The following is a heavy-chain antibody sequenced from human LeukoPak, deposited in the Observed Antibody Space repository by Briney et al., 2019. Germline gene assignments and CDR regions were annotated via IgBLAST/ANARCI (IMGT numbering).Heavy chain of an antibody. J-gene: IGHJ4*02. CDR2: IIPIFGTA. CDR3: ARTSYCGGDCYMFIDY. CDR1: GGTFSSYA. Sequence: SVKVSCKASGGTFSSYAISWVRQAPGQGLEWMGGIIPIFGTANYAQKFQGRVTITADESTSTAYMELSSLRSEDTAVYYCARTSYCGGDCYMFIDYWGQGTLVTVSS. D-gene: IGHD2-21*02. V-gene: IGHV1-69*01.